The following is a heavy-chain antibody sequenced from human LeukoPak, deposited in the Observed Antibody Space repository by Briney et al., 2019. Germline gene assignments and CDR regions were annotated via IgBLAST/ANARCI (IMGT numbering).Heavy chain of an antibody. Sequence: ASVTVSCKFSDYTLTELSMHWVRQAPGKGLAWMGGFDPEDGETSYAQKFQGRVTMTEDTSTDTAYMELRSLRSEDTAMYYCATVSYYYDSSGYQGYYQHWGQGTLVTVSS. CDR3: ATVSYYYDSSGYQGYYQH. CDR2: FDPEDGET. J-gene: IGHJ1*01. CDR1: DYTLTELS. D-gene: IGHD3-22*01. V-gene: IGHV1-24*01.